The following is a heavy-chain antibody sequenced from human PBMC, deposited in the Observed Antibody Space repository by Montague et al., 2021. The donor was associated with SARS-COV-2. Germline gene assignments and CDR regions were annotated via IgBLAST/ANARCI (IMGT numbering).Heavy chain of an antibody. Sequence: SETLSLTCTVSGGSISSNNYYWDWIRQPPGKGLEWIGEINHSGXTXYXXXXKXRVTIAVDTSKNQVSLKLTSVTAADTAVFYCARSTVTNSPFGFSNKLRSGYTGRDVWGQGTTVTVSS. D-gene: IGHD4-17*01. CDR3: ARSTVTNSPFGFSNKLRSGYTGRDV. V-gene: IGHV4-39*07. CDR1: GGSISSNNYY. CDR2: INHSGXT. J-gene: IGHJ6*02.